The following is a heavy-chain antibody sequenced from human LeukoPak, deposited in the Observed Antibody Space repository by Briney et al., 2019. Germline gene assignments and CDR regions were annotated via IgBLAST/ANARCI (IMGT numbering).Heavy chain of an antibody. Sequence: SQTLSLTCTVSGGSISSGSYYWSWIRQPAGKGLEWIGRIYTSGSTNYNPSLKSRVTISVDTSKNQFSLKPSSVTAADTAVYYCAREGASAVAGIYYYYYYMDVWGKGTTVTISS. J-gene: IGHJ6*03. CDR1: GGSISSGSYY. CDR3: AREGASAVAGIYYYYYYMDV. D-gene: IGHD6-19*01. V-gene: IGHV4-61*02. CDR2: IYTSGST.